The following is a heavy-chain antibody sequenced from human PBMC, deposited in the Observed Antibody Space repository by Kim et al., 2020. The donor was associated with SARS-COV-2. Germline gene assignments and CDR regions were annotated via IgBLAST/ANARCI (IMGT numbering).Heavy chain of an antibody. CDR1: GFTFSSYA. D-gene: IGHD6-19*01. CDR2: ISGSGGST. V-gene: IGHV3-23*01. CDR3: AKVKRADSSGWYQNPYCMDG. J-gene: IGHJ6*02. Sequence: GGSLRLSCAASGFTFSSYAMSWVRQAPGKGLEWVSAISGSGGSTYYADSVKGRLTISRDNSKNTLYLQMNSLRAEDTAVYYCAKVKRADSSGWYQNPYCMDGWGQGTTVSVSS.